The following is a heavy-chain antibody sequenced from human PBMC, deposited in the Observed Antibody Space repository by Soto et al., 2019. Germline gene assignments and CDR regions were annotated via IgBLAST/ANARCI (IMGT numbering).Heavy chain of an antibody. CDR1: GGSISSGGYS. J-gene: IGHJ5*02. CDR3: ARVPSP. CDR2: IYHSGST. V-gene: IGHV4-30-2*01. Sequence: SETLSLTCAFSGGSISSGGYSWSWFRQPPGKGLEWIGYIYHSGSTYYNPSLKSRVTISVDRSKNQFSLKLSSVTAADTAVYYCARVPSPWGQGTLVTVSS.